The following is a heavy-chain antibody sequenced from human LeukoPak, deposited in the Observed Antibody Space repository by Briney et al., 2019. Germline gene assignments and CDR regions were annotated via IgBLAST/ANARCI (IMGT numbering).Heavy chain of an antibody. CDR2: INWNGGST. CDR3: AAYYYGSGSCGQLDY. CDR1: GFTFDDYG. D-gene: IGHD3-10*01. Sequence: GGSLRLSCAASGFTFDDYGMSWVRQAPGKGLEWVSGINWNGGSTGYADSVKGRFTISRDNAKNSLYLQMNSLRAEDTGFYYCAAYYYGSGSCGQLDYWGQGTLVTVSS. V-gene: IGHV3-20*04. J-gene: IGHJ4*02.